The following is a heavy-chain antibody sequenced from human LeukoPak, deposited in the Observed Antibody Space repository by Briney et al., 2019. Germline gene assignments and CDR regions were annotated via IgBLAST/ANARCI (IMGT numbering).Heavy chain of an antibody. V-gene: IGHV3-30-3*01. D-gene: IGHD4-17*01. J-gene: IGHJ4*02. CDR1: GSTFSSYA. CDR2: ISYDGSNK. CDR3: AKDRGDYVGRGPLDY. Sequence: PGGSLRLSCAASGSTFSSYAMHWVRQAPGKGLEWVAVISYDGSNKYYADSVKGRFTISRDDSKNTLYLQMNSLRAEDTAVYYCAKDRGDYVGRGPLDYWGQGTLVTVSS.